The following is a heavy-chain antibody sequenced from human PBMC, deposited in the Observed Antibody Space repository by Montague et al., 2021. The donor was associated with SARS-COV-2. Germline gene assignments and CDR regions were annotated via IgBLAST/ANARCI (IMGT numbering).Heavy chain of an antibody. J-gene: IGHJ4*02. CDR3: AKAPWCSDWYYFDY. Sequence: SLRLSCAASGFTFDDYAMHWVRQAPGAGLEWVAGVDWSSGFFAYADSVRGRFTISRDNAKNSLYLQMNRLKVEDTALYYCAKAPWCSDWYYFDYWGQGTLVTVSS. D-gene: IGHD3-9*01. V-gene: IGHV3-9*01. CDR1: GFTFDDYA. CDR2: VDWSSGFF.